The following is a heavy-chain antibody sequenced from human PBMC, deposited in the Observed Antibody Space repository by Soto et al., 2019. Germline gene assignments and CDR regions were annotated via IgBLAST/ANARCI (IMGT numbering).Heavy chain of an antibody. D-gene: IGHD3-3*01. CDR2: INAGNDNT. CDR3: ARDQYYNIWSGYYMGTPFDY. CDR1: GYTLCTHA. V-gene: IGHV1-3*01. Sequence: GASVKVSCKASGYTLCTHAMHWVRQAPGQSLEWMGWINAGNDNTKYSQRLQDRVTIIRDTSASTVYMELSSLRSEDTAVYYCARDQYYNIWSGYYMGTPFDYWGQGTQVTVSS. J-gene: IGHJ4*02.